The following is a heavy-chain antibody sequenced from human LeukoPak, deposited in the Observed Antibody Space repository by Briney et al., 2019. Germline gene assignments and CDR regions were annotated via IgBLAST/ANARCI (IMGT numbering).Heavy chain of an antibody. CDR3: ARYYDYGDYEYFQH. Sequence: GESLKISCKGSGYSFTSYWISWVRQMPGKGLEWMGRIDPSDSYTNYSPSFQGHVTISAGKSISTAYLQWSSLEASDTAMYYCARYYDYGDYEYFQHWGQGTLVTVSS. V-gene: IGHV5-10-1*01. CDR2: IDPSDSYT. CDR1: GYSFTSYW. D-gene: IGHD4-17*01. J-gene: IGHJ1*01.